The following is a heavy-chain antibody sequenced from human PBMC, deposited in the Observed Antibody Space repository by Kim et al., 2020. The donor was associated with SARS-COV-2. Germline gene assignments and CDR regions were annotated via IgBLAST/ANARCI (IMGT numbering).Heavy chain of an antibody. D-gene: IGHD3-9*01. Sequence: KSRVTISVDTSKNEFSLKLSSVTAADTAVYYCARTHYDIVTGYSPYYVDCWGQGTLVTVSS. V-gene: IGHV4-59*01. J-gene: IGHJ4*02. CDR3: ARTHYDIVTGYSPYYVDC.